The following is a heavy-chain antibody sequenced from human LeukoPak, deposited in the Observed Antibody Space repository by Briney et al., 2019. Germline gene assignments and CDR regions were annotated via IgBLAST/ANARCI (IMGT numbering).Heavy chain of an antibody. V-gene: IGHV4-59*01. Sequence: SETLSLTCTVSGGSISSYYWSWIRQPPGKGLEWIGYIYYSGSTNYNPSLKSRVTISVDTSKNQFSLRLSSVTAADTAVCYCTRDKGGYLKDGFDIWGQGTMVTVSS. D-gene: IGHD6-25*01. J-gene: IGHJ3*02. CDR3: TRDKGGYLKDGFDI. CDR1: GGSISSYY. CDR2: IYYSGST.